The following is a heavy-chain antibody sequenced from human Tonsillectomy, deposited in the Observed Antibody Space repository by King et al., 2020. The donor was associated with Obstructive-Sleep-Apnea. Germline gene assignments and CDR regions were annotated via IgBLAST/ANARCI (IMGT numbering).Heavy chain of an antibody. CDR2: IWYDGSNK. Sequence: VQLVESGGGVVQPGRSLRLSCAASGFTFRSYGMHWVRQAPGKGLEWVAVIWYDGSNKYYADSVKGRFTISRDNSNNTLYLQMNSLRAEDTAVYYCAATRITGTTPADAFDIWGQGTMVTVSS. CDR1: GFTFRSYG. D-gene: IGHD1/OR15-1a*01. CDR3: AATRITGTTPADAFDI. V-gene: IGHV3-33*01. J-gene: IGHJ3*02.